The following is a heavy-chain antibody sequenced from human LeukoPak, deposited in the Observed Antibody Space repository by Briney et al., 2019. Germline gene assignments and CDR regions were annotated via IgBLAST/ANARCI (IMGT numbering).Heavy chain of an antibody. D-gene: IGHD3-10*01. CDR1: GLTFSDHY. CDR2: SRNKANSYTT. J-gene: IGHJ3*02. CDR3: ARGAHDAFDI. V-gene: IGHV3-72*01. Sequence: GGSLRLSCAASGLTFSDHYMDWVRQAPGKGLEWLGRSRNKANSYTTEYAAPVKGRFTISRDESKNSLYLQMNSLRTEDTAVYYCARGAHDAFDIWGQGTVVTVSS.